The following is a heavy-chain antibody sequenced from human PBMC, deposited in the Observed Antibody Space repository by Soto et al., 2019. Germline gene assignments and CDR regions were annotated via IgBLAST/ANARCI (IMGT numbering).Heavy chain of an antibody. D-gene: IGHD4-17*01. V-gene: IGHV4-39*01. CDR3: ARQKRRWGTDY. J-gene: IGHJ4*02. Sequence: SETLSLTCTVSVGSISSSSYYWGWIRQPPGKGLEWIGSIYYSGSTYYNPSLKSRVTISVDTSKNQFSLKLSSVTAADTAVYYCARQKRRWGTDYWGQGTLVTVSS. CDR1: VGSISSSSYY. CDR2: IYYSGST.